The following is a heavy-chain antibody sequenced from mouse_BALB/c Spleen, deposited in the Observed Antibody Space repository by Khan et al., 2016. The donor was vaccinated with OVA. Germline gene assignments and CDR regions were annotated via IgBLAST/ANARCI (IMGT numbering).Heavy chain of an antibody. V-gene: IGHV2-2*02. CDR2: IWSAGST. CDR3: ARSGYDYGRGAVFAC. Sequence: QVQLKQSRPGLVQPSQSLSITCTVSGFSLNNYSVHWVRQSPGKGLEWLGVIWSAGSTDYNAAFISRMTISKDNSRNQIFFRMNSLQPNDTAIYXCARSGYDYGRGAVFACWGQGTLITVSA. D-gene: IGHD2-4*01. CDR1: GFSLNNYS. J-gene: IGHJ3*01.